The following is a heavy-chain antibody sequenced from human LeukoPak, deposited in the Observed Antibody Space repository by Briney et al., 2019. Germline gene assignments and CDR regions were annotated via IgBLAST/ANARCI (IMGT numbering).Heavy chain of an antibody. CDR2: ISSRGTTI. Sequence: GGSLRLSCAASGFTFSSYSMNWVRQAPGKGLEWISFISSRGTTISYADSVKGRFTISRDNAKNSLYLQMNSLRAEDTAVYYCARERGYGQYYFDYWGPGNPGHRLL. CDR3: ARERGYGQYYFDY. CDR1: GFTFSSYS. D-gene: IGHD2-15*01. J-gene: IGHJ4*02. V-gene: IGHV3-48*01.